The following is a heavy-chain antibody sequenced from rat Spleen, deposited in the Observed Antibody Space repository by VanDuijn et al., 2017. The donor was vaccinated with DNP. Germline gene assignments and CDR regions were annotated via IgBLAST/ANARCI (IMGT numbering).Heavy chain of an antibody. CDR2: IRYDGDTT. V-gene: IGHV5-22*01. Sequence: EVQLVESGGALVQPGRSLKLFCAASGFTFSDYYMAWIRQAPTKGLEWVAYIRYDGDTTNYTDSVKGRFPISRDNAKSTLYLQMNSLRSEDMATYYCVRWNSGHFDYWGQGVMVTVSS. J-gene: IGHJ2*01. CDR3: VRWNSGHFDY. CDR1: GFTFSDYY. D-gene: IGHD4-3*01.